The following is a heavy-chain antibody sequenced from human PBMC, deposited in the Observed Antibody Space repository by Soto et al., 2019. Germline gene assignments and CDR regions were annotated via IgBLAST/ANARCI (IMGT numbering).Heavy chain of an antibody. CDR3: ARRIVATETFDY. Sequence: PSETLSLTCSVSDGSISSGIYSWGWIRQPPGKGLEWIGTFYYSENTHYNPSLKSRVIISVDMSKNQFSLTVTSVTAADTAVYYCARRIVATETFDYWGQGTLVTVSS. V-gene: IGHV4-39*01. D-gene: IGHD5-12*01. CDR2: FYYSENT. J-gene: IGHJ4*02. CDR1: DGSISSGIYS.